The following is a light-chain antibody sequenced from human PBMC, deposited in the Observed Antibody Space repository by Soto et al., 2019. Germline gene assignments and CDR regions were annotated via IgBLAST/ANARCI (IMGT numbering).Light chain of an antibody. Sequence: AIRMTQSPSSFSASTGDRVTITCRASQGISSYLAWYQQKPGKAPKLLIYAASTLQSGVPSRFSGSGSGTDFTLTISCLQSEDFATYYCHQYYSYPAFGGGTKVEIK. CDR1: QGISSY. CDR2: AAS. J-gene: IGKJ4*01. V-gene: IGKV1-8*01. CDR3: HQYYSYPA.